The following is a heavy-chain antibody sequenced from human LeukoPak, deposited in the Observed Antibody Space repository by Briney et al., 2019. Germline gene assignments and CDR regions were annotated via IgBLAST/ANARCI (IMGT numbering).Heavy chain of an antibody. CDR2: IIPIFGTA. J-gene: IGHJ4*02. V-gene: IGHV1-69*01. CDR1: GGTFSSYA. CDR3: ARGYLDGYNPLADY. D-gene: IGHD5-24*01. Sequence: SVKVSCKASGGTFSSYAISWVRQAPGQGLEWMGGIIPIFGTANYAQKFQGRVTITADESTSTAYMELSSLRSEDTAVYYCARGYLDGYNPLADYWGQGTLVTVSS.